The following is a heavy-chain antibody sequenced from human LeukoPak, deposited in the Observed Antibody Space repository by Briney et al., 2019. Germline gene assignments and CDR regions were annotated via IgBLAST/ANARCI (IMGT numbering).Heavy chain of an antibody. V-gene: IGHV3-23*01. CDR3: ARDFSLLGLDD. J-gene: IGHJ4*02. CDR1: GFNFRIHG. Sequence: GGSLRLSCAASGFNFRIHGINWVRQAPGKGLEWVSAIGVSGIHTYFADSVRGRFSISRDDSRNTVYLQMNSLRAGDTALYFCARDFSLLGLDDWGQGTLVTVSS. D-gene: IGHD7-27*01. CDR2: IGVSGIHT.